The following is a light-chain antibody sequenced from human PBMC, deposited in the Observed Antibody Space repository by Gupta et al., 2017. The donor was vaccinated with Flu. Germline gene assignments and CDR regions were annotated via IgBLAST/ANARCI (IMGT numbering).Light chain of an antibody. CDR2: EVN. J-gene: IGLJ2*01. CDR3: CAYGGSKF. Sequence: QSALTPPPPASGSPGQSVTSSCTGTSSDVGGYNYVSWYQQHPGKAPKLIIYEVNKRPSGVPDRFSGSKSGNTASLTVSGLLAEDEADYYCCAYGGSKFFGGGTKLTVL. CDR1: SSDVGGYNY. V-gene: IGLV2-8*01.